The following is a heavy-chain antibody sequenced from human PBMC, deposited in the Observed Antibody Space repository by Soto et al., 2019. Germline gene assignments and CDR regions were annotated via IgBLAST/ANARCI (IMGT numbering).Heavy chain of an antibody. D-gene: IGHD3-9*01. CDR1: GCTFSGHW. Sequence: GCLGVACASPGCTFSGHWISWVRQAPGKGLEWVANIKQDGSEKNYVDSVKGRFTISRDNAKKSLYLQMDNMRVEDTAVYYCAKDGTDESTGYFSFDYWGLGSLVTVYS. CDR2: IKQDGSEK. V-gene: IGHV3-7*03. CDR3: AKDGTDESTGYFSFDY. J-gene: IGHJ4*02.